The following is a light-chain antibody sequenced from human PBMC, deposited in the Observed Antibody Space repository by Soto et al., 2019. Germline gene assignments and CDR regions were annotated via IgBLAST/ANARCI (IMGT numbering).Light chain of an antibody. CDR3: QQDHSPC. V-gene: IGKV1-5*01. Sequence: DFQMTQSPSTLSASVGDTVSITCRATQTINDWLAWYQQKPGKAPRLLIYDGFTLESGVPSRFSGSGSGTEYNLTISSLHPDEFGSYYCQQDHSPCFGQGTKLEIK. CDR2: DGF. CDR1: QTINDW. J-gene: IGKJ2*03.